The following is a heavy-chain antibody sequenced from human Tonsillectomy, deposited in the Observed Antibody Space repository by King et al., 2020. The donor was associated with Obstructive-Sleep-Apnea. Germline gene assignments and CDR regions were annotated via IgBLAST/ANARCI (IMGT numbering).Heavy chain of an antibody. CDR2: IHPGDADT. J-gene: IGHJ3*02. CDR1: GYSYTSYW. CDR3: ARPFHTYYYESSGFGRDAFDI. V-gene: IGHV5-51*01. D-gene: IGHD3-22*01. Sequence: QLVQSGAEVKKPGESLKISCKGSGYSYTSYWIGWVRQMPGKGLEWMGIIHPGDADTRYSPSFQGQVTISADKSIRTAYLQWSSLKASDTAMYYCARPFHTYYYESSGFGRDAFDIWGQGTMVTVSS.